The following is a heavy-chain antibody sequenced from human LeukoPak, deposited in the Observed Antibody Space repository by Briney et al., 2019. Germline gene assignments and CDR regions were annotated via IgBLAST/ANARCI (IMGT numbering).Heavy chain of an antibody. CDR2: FDPEDGET. Sequence: EASVKVSCKVSGYTLTELSMHWVRQAPGKGLEWMGGFDPEDGETIYAQKFQGRVTMTEDTSTDTAYMELSSLRSEDTAVYYCATWGKTPYNWNLGAFDIWGQGTMVTVSS. D-gene: IGHD1-7*01. V-gene: IGHV1-24*01. CDR1: GYTLTELS. CDR3: ATWGKTPYNWNLGAFDI. J-gene: IGHJ3*02.